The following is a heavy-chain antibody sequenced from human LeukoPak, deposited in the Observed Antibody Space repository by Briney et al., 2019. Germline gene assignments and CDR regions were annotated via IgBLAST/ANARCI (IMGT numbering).Heavy chain of an antibody. CDR3: VRAAMPYIINGRRFDY. CDR1: GFTSSAYD. J-gene: IGHJ4*02. Sequence: GSLRLSCAASGFTSSAYDMHWVRPITGGGLEWVSTSGTVGDTFYSDSVKGRFTIYRENAKNSVHLQMNSLRVEDSAIYFCVRAAMPYIINGRRFDYWGQGTLVTVSS. V-gene: IGHV3-13*04. D-gene: IGHD2-2*01. CDR2: SGTVGDT.